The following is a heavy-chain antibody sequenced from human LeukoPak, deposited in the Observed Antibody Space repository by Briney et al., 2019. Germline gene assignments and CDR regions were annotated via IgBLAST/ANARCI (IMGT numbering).Heavy chain of an antibody. CDR1: GGSISSYY. J-gene: IGHJ4*02. V-gene: IGHV4-59*01. CDR2: IYYSGST. CDR3: ARGVDSGYFDY. Sequence: SETLSLTCTVSGGSISSYYWTWLRQPPGKGLEWIGYIYYSGSTNYNPSLKSRVTISVDTSKNQFSLKLTSVAAADTAVYYCARGVDSGYFDYCGQGTLVTVSS. D-gene: IGHD1-26*01.